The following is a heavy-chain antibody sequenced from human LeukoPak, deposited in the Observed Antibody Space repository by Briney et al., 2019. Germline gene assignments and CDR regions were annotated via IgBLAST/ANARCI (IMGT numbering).Heavy chain of an antibody. Sequence: GGSLRLSCAASGFTFSSYWMSWVRQAPGKGLEWVANIKQDGSEKYYVDSVKGRFTISRDNAKNSLYLQMNSLRAEDTAVYYCARNTAAIVLRYFYFYMDVWGKGTTVTVSS. CDR2: IKQDGSEK. CDR3: ARNTAAIVLRYFYFYMDV. D-gene: IGHD2-2*02. CDR1: GFTFSSYW. J-gene: IGHJ6*03. V-gene: IGHV3-7*01.